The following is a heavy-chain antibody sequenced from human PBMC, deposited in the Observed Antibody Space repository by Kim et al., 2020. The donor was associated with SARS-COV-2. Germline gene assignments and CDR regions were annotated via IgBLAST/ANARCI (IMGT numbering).Heavy chain of an antibody. J-gene: IGHJ6*02. CDR1: GFTFDDYA. V-gene: IGHV3-43*02. D-gene: IGHD6-19*01. Sequence: GGSLRLSCAASGFTFDDYAMHWVRQAPGKGLEWVSLISGDGGSTYYADSVKGRFTISRDNSKNSLYLQMNSLRTEDTALYYCAKGWSGSGWFRNYYYYYGMDVWGQGTTVTVSS. CDR3: AKGWSGSGWFRNYYYYYGMDV. CDR2: ISGDGGST.